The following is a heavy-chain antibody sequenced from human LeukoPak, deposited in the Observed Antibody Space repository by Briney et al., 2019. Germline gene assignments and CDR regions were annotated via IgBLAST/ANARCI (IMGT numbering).Heavy chain of an antibody. J-gene: IGHJ6*02. V-gene: IGHV4-61*08. CDR1: GGSISSGDYY. CDR3: AGDQYGMDV. D-gene: IGHD4-17*01. CDR2: IYYTGTT. Sequence: SQTLSLTCTVSGGSISSGDYYWNWLRQPPGKGLEWIGYIYYTGTTNYNPSLKSRVSISVDTSKKQFSLKLSSLTAADTAVYYCAGDQYGMDVWGQGTTVTVSS.